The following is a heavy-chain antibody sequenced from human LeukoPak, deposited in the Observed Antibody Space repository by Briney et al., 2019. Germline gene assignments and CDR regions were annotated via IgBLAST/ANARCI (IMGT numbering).Heavy chain of an antibody. D-gene: IGHD5-18*01. CDR1: GFTFSSYS. Sequence: GGSLRLSCAASGFTFSSYSMNWVRQAPGKGLEWVSPISSSSTYIYYADSVKGRFTISRDNAKNSLYLQMNSLRAEDTAVYYCARDGNVDTARYFDYWGQGTLVTVSS. CDR2: ISSSSTYI. CDR3: ARDGNVDTARYFDY. V-gene: IGHV3-21*01. J-gene: IGHJ4*02.